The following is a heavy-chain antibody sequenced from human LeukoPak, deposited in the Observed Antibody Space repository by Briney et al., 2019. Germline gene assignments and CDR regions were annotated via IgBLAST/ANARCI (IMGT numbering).Heavy chain of an antibody. CDR3: ARDGAAAGTYNLFDP. Sequence: SVKVSCKASGGTFSSYAISWVRQAPGQGLEWMGGIIPIFGTANYAQKFQGRVTITADESTSTAYMELSSLRSEDTAVYYCARDGAAAGTYNLFDPWGQGTLVTVSS. CDR2: IIPIFGTA. D-gene: IGHD6-13*01. V-gene: IGHV1-69*13. CDR1: GGTFSSYA. J-gene: IGHJ5*02.